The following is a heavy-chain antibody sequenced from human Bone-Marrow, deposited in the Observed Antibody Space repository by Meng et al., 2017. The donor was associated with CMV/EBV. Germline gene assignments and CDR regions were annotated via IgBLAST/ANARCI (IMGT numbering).Heavy chain of an antibody. CDR1: GYSFTSYW. CDR3: ASNLADYFDY. J-gene: IGHJ4*02. V-gene: IGHV5-51*01. CDR2: IYPGDSDT. Sequence: GGSLRLSCKGSGYSFTSYWIGWVRQMPGKGLEWMGIIYPGDSDTRYSPSFQGQVTISADKSISTAYLQWSSLKASDTAMYYCASNLADYFDYWGQGTRVTVYS.